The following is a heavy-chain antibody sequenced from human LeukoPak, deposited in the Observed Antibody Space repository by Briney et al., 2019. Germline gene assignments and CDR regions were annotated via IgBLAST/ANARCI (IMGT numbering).Heavy chain of an antibody. CDR3: AREGGLGYSYGYGLDAFDI. Sequence: PSETLPLTCTVSGGSISSYYWSWIRQPPGKGLEWIGYIYYSGSTNYNPSLKSRVTISVDTSKNQFSLKLSSVTAADTAVYYCAREGGLGYSYGYGLDAFDIWGQGTMVTVSS. CDR1: GGSISSYY. CDR2: IYYSGST. D-gene: IGHD5-18*01. J-gene: IGHJ3*02. V-gene: IGHV4-59*01.